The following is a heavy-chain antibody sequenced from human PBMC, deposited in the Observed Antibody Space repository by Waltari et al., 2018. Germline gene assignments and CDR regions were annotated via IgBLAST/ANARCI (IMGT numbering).Heavy chain of an antibody. J-gene: IGHJ4*02. CDR1: GYTFINYA. Sequence: QVQLVQSGSDLKKPGASVKVSCKASGYTFINYAINWVRQAPGQESEGVGWINTKTGKITYAQGFTGRFVFSLDTSVSTAYLQISDLKAEDTAVYYCARETSSSFDYWGQGTLVTVSS. V-gene: IGHV7-4-1*02. CDR3: ARETSSSFDY. D-gene: IGHD6-13*01. CDR2: INTKTGKI.